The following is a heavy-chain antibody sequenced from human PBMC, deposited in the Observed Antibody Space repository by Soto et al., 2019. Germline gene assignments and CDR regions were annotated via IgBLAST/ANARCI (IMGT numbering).Heavy chain of an antibody. D-gene: IGHD6-19*01. CDR3: AKDLRIAVAGWHISTNY. CDR2: ISGSGGST. Sequence: GGSLRLSCAASGFTFSSYAMSWVRQAPGKGLEWVSAISGSGGSTYYADSVKGRFTISRDNSKNTLYLQMNSLRAEDTAVYYCAKDLRIAVAGWHISTNYWGQGTLVTVSS. V-gene: IGHV3-23*01. CDR1: GFTFSSYA. J-gene: IGHJ4*02.